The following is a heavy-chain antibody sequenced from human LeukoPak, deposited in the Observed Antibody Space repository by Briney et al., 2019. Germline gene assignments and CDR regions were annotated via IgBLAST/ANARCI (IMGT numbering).Heavy chain of an antibody. D-gene: IGHD3-16*01. Sequence: GGSLRLSCAASGFTFSSYSINWVRQAPGKGLEWVSFISGSSSYKYYADSVKGRFTISRDNAKNSLYLQMNSLRAEDTAVYYCARGGSSCYDFYYWGQGTLVTVSS. CDR1: GFTFSSYS. V-gene: IGHV3-21*01. CDR2: ISGSSSYK. CDR3: ARGGSSCYDFYY. J-gene: IGHJ4*02.